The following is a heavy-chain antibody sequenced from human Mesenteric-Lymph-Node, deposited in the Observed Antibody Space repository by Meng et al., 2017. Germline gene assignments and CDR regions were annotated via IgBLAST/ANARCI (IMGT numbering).Heavy chain of an antibody. V-gene: IGHV4-31*03. CDR1: GGSISSGGYY. J-gene: IGHJ5*02. CDR2: IYYSGST. CDR3: ASRYYYDSSPKFDP. D-gene: IGHD3-22*01. Sequence: SETLSLTCTVSGGSISSGGYYWSWIRQHPGKGLEWIGYIYYSGSTYYNPSLKSRVTISVDTSKNQFSLKLSSVTAADTAVYYCASRYYYDSSPKFDPWGQGTLVTCAS.